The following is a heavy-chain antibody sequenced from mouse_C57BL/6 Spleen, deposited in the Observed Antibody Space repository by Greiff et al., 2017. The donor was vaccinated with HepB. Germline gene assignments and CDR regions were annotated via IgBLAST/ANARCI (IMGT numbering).Heavy chain of an antibody. J-gene: IGHJ3*01. V-gene: IGHV5-4*01. CDR3: AREGGYDPAWFAY. D-gene: IGHD2-3*01. CDR2: ISDGGSYT. Sequence: EVNLVESGGGLVKPGGSLKLSCAASGFTFSSYAMSWVRQTPEKRLEWVATISDGGSYTYYPDNVKGRFTISRDNAKNNLYLQMSHLKSEDTAMYYCAREGGYDPAWFAYWGQGTLVTVSA. CDR1: GFTFSSYA.